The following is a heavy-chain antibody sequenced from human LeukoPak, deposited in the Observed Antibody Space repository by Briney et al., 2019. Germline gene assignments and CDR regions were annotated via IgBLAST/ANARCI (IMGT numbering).Heavy chain of an antibody. J-gene: IGHJ5*02. Sequence: PSETLSLTCTVSGGSISSGSYYWSWIRQPAGKGLEWIGRIYTSGSTNYNPSLKSRVTISVDTSKNQFSLKLSSVTAADTAVYNCARREGYYLGWFAPWGQGTLVTVSS. D-gene: IGHD2-15*01. CDR3: ARREGYYLGWFAP. V-gene: IGHV4-61*02. CDR1: GGSISSGSYY. CDR2: IYTSGST.